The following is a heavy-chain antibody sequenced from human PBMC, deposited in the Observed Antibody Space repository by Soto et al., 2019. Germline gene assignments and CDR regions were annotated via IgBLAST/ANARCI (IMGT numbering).Heavy chain of an antibody. CDR3: ARVLVGRVGATDYYGMDV. CDR1: GYTFTRYF. CDR2: INPSGGTT. J-gene: IGHJ6*02. Sequence: ASVKVSCKASGYTFTRYFMHWVRQAPGQGLEWMGIINPSGGTTTYAQKFQGRVTMTRDTSTSTVYMELSSLRSEDTAVYYCARVLVGRVGATDYYGMDVWGQGTTVTVSS. V-gene: IGHV1-46*01. D-gene: IGHD1-26*01.